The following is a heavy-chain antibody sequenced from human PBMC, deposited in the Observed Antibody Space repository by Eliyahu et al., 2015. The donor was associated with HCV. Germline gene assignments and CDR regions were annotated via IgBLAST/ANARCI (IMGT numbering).Heavy chain of an antibody. CDR1: GGSFSGYY. CDR3: ARGNKGSGYDFWSGYYWRPVNWFDP. Sequence: QVQLQQWGAGLLKPSETLSLTCAVYGGSFSGYYWSWIRQPPGKGLEWIGEINHSGSTNYNPSLKSRVTISVDTSKNQFSLKLSSVTAADTAVYYCARGNKGSGYDFWSGYYWRPVNWFDPWGQGTLVTVSS. V-gene: IGHV4-34*01. J-gene: IGHJ5*02. D-gene: IGHD3-3*01. CDR2: INHSGST.